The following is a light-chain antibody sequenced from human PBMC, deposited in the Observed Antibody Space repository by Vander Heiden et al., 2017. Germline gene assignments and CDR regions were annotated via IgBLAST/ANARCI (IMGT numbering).Light chain of an antibody. CDR3: QQSYSIPYT. CDR2: AAS. J-gene: IGKJ2*01. Sequence: EIQITQSPSFLSASVGDRVTLTCRASENITSYLNWYQQKLGKAPKLLIYAASTLQSGVPSRFSGSGSGTDFTLTISSLQPEDFATYYCQQSYSIPYTFGQGTKLEIK. CDR1: ENITSY. V-gene: IGKV1-39*01.